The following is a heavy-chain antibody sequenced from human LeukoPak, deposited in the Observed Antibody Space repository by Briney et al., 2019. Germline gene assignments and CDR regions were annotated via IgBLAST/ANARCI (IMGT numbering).Heavy chain of an antibody. CDR3: AKDREHIVVVTASGFDP. D-gene: IGHD2-21*02. CDR2: ISGSGGST. J-gene: IGHJ5*02. Sequence: GGSLRLSCAASGFTFSSYAMSWVRQAPGKGLEWVSAISGSGGSTYYADSVKGRFTISRDNSKNTLYLQMNSLRAEDTAVYYCAKDREHIVVVTASGFDPWGQGTLVTVSS. V-gene: IGHV3-23*01. CDR1: GFTFSSYA.